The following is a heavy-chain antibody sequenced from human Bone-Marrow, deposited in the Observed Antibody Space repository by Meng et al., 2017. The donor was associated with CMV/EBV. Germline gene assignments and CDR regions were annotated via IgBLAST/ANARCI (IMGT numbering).Heavy chain of an antibody. D-gene: IGHD7-27*01. CDR2: ISSSGSYI. J-gene: IGHJ4*02. V-gene: IGHV3-21*01. CDR1: GFTFSSYS. Sequence: GESLKISCAASGFTFSSYSMNWVRQAPGKGLEWVSYISSSGSYISYADSLKGRLTISRDNAKNSLYLQMNSLRAEDTAVYYCAKDRGWGSYYFDYWGQGTLVTVAS. CDR3: AKDRGWGSYYFDY.